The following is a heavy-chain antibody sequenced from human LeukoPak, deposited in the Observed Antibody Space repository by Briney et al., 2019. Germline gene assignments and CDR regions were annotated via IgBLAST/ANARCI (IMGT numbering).Heavy chain of an antibody. J-gene: IGHJ6*03. V-gene: IGHV4-39*01. Sequence: PSETLSLTCTVSGGSISSSSYYWGWIRQPPGKGLEWIGSIYYSGSTYYNPSLKSRVTISVDTSKSQFSLKLSSVTAADTAVYYCARHPARGLYYYYMDVWGKGTTVTVSS. CDR3: ARHPARGLYYYYMDV. D-gene: IGHD3-10*01. CDR2: IYYSGST. CDR1: GGSISSSSYY.